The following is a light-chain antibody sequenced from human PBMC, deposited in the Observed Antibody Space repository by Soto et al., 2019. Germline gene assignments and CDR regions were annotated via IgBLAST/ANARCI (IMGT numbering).Light chain of an antibody. CDR1: QSVSSY. CDR3: QHYNNWIAS. CDR2: GAS. Sequence: EIVMTQSPATLSVSPGERATLSCRSSQSVSSYLAWYQQKPGQAPRLLIYGASTRATGIPVRFSGSGSGTEFTLTISSLQSEDFAVYYCQHYNNWIASFGGGTKVDI. J-gene: IGKJ4*01. V-gene: IGKV3-15*01.